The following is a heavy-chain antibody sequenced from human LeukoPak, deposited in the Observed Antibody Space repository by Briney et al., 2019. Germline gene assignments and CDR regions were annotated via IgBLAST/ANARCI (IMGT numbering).Heavy chain of an antibody. CDR1: GFTFSSYA. Sequence: PGGSLRLSCAASGFTFSSYAMHWVRQAPGKGLEWVSAISGSTGFTYYADSVKGRFTISRDNSKNTLYLQMNSLRAEDTAIYYCAKYGSGSYYRDWGQGTLVTVSS. D-gene: IGHD3-10*01. CDR3: AKYGSGSYYRD. CDR2: ISGSTGFT. V-gene: IGHV3-23*01. J-gene: IGHJ4*02.